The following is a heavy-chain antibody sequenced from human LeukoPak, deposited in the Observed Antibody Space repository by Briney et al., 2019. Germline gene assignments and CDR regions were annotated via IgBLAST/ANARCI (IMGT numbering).Heavy chain of an antibody. CDR1: GGSISSYY. V-gene: IGHV4-59*01. D-gene: IGHD6-13*01. Sequence: SQTLSLTCTVSGGSISSYYWSWIRQPPGKGLEWIGYIYYSGSTNYNPSLKSRVTISVDTSKNQFSLKLSSVTAADTAVYYCAREAAATLDYWGQGTLVTVSS. J-gene: IGHJ4*02. CDR2: IYYSGST. CDR3: AREAAATLDY.